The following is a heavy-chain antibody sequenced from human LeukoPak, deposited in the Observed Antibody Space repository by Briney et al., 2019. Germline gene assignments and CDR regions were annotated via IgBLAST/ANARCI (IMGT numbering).Heavy chain of an antibody. J-gene: IGHJ5*02. CDR1: GFTLTNAW. Sequence: PGGSLRLSCAASGFTLTNAWMSWVRQAPGKGLEWVSSISGSGGSTYSADSVKGRFTISRDNSKNTLYLQMNSLRAEDTAVYYCANEDWFDPWGQGTLVTVSS. CDR2: ISGSGGST. V-gene: IGHV3-23*01. CDR3: ANEDWFDP.